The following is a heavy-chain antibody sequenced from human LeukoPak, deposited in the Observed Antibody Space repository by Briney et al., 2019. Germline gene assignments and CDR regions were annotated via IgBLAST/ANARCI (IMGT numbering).Heavy chain of an antibody. V-gene: IGHV1-69*13. D-gene: IGHD3-3*01. Sequence: GASVKVSCKASGGTFSSYPISWVRQAPGQGLEWMGGIIPILGTANYAQNFQGRVTITADEATSTVYMELSSLRSEDTAVYYCARETPTRSWYYDFWSGLVGYFDYWGQGTLVTVSS. CDR1: GGTFSSYP. CDR3: ARETPTRSWYYDFWSGLVGYFDY. J-gene: IGHJ4*02. CDR2: IIPILGTA.